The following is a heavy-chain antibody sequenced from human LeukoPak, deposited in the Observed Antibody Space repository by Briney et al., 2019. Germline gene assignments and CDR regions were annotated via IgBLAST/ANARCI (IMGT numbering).Heavy chain of an antibody. Sequence: EWIGYIYYSGSTNYNPSLKSRVTISVDTSKNQFSLKLSSVTAADTAVYYCAGGRRDAFDIWGQGTMVTVSS. J-gene: IGHJ3*02. CDR2: IYYSGST. CDR3: AGGRRDAFDI. V-gene: IGHV4-59*09.